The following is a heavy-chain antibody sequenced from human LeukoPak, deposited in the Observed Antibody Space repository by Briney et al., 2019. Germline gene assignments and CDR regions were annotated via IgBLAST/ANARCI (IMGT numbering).Heavy chain of an antibody. CDR3: ASTLDDYSNYGSDYYYYYMDV. Sequence: KPSETLSLTCAVYGGSFSGYYWSWIRQPPGKGLEWIGEINHSGSTNYNPSLKSRVTISVDTSKNQFSLKLSSVTAADTAVYYCASTLDDYSNYGSDYYYYYMDVWGKGTTVTVSS. CDR2: INHSGST. J-gene: IGHJ6*03. CDR1: GGSFSGYY. D-gene: IGHD4-11*01. V-gene: IGHV4-34*01.